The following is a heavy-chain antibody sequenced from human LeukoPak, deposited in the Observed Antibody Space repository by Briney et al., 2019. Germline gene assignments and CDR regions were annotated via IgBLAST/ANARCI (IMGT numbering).Heavy chain of an antibody. CDR2: ISSSSSYI. CDR1: GFTFSSYG. CDR3: ARGVSLRRYCSGGSCYSAWFDP. V-gene: IGHV3-21*01. Sequence: GGSLRLSCAASGFTFSSYGMHWVRQAPGKGLEWVSSISSSSSYIYYADSVKGRFTISRDNAKNSLYLQMNSLRAEDTAVYYCARGVSLRRYCSGGSCYSAWFDPWGQGTLVTVSS. J-gene: IGHJ5*02. D-gene: IGHD2-15*01.